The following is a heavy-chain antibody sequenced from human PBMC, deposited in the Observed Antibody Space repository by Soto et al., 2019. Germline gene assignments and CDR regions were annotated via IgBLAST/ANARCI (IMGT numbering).Heavy chain of an antibody. D-gene: IGHD1-26*01. CDR3: ATLVSGEGVVGAILNWFDP. CDR2: FDPEDGET. J-gene: IGHJ5*02. Sequence: VASVKVSCKVSGYTLTELSMHWVRQAPGKGLEWMGGFDPEDGETIYSQKFQGRVTVTEDTSTDTVYMELSSLRSEDTAVYYCATLVSGEGVVGAILNWFDPWGQGTLVTVSS. V-gene: IGHV1-24*01. CDR1: GYTLTELS.